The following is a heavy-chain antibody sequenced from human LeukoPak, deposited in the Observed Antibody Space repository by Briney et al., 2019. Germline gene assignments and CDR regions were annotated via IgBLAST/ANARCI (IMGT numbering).Heavy chain of an antibody. D-gene: IGHD2-2*01. V-gene: IGHV3-7*01. CDR1: GFTFSSYW. Sequence: QAGGSLRLSCAASGFTFSSYWMSWVRQAPGKGLEWVANIKQDGSEKYYVDSVKGRFTISRDNAKNSLYLQMNSLRAEDTAVYYCAREARRSSTLGLYYYYYMDVWGKGTTVTVSS. CDR3: AREARRSSTLGLYYYYYMDV. CDR2: IKQDGSEK. J-gene: IGHJ6*03.